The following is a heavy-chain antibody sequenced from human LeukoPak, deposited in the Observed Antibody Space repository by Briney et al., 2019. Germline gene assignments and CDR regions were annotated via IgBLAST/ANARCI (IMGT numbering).Heavy chain of an antibody. Sequence: SETLSLTCTVSGDSISNYYWSWIRQPAGKGLEWIGRYYTSESTDYNPSLKSRVTMSVDTSKNQFFLKLSSVTAADTAVYYCARDGDYYDSSGSFDSWGQGTLVTVSS. CDR2: YYTSEST. CDR3: ARDGDYYDSSGSFDS. J-gene: IGHJ4*02. V-gene: IGHV4-4*07. D-gene: IGHD3-22*01. CDR1: GDSISNYY.